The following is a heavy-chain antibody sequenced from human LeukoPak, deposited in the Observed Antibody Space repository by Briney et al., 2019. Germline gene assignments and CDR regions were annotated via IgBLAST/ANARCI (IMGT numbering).Heavy chain of an antibody. CDR1: GGSISRYY. D-gene: IGHD2-15*01. CDR2: IHYSGST. J-gene: IGHJ4*02. V-gene: IGHV4-59*01. CDR3: ARDRGPDCSGGSCWDY. Sequence: SETLSLTCTVSGGSISRYYWSWIRQPPGKGPEWIGYIHYSGSTNYNPSLKSRVTISVDTSKNQFSLKLSSVTAADTAVYYCARDRGPDCSGGSCWDYWGQGTLVTVSS.